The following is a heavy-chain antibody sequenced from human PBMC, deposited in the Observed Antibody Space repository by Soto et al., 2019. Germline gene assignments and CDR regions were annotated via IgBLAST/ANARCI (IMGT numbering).Heavy chain of an antibody. CDR1: GFTFGSHA. D-gene: IGHD2-2*01. CDR2: ISGSVGTT. J-gene: IGHJ4*02. V-gene: IGHV3-23*01. CDR3: ANHHCSSISCVKFIEH. Sequence: GGSLRLSCAASGFTFGSHATSWVRQAPGKGLEWVSAISGSVGTTYYADSVKGRFAISRDNSKNTLFLQMSSLRGEDTARYFCANHHCSSISCVKFIEHWGPGTLVNVSS.